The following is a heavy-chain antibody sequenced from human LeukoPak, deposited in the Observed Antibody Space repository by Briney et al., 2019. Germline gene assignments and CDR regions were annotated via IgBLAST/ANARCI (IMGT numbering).Heavy chain of an antibody. Sequence: ASVKVSCKASGGTFSSYAISWVRQAPGQGLEWMGRIIPILGIANYAQKFQGRVTITVDKSTSTAYMELSSLRSEDTAVYYCARSGWKEDYYGMDVWGQGTTVTVSS. CDR2: IIPILGIA. CDR3: ARSGWKEDYYGMDV. J-gene: IGHJ6*02. D-gene: IGHD1-1*01. CDR1: GGTFSSYA. V-gene: IGHV1-69*04.